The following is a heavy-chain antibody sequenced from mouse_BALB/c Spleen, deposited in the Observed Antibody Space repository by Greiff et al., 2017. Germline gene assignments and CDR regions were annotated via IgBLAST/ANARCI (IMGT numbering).Heavy chain of an antibody. CDR2: IDPANGNT. CDR3: ARLDTTVVHYYAMDY. V-gene: IGHV14-3*02. J-gene: IGHJ4*01. D-gene: IGHD1-1*01. Sequence: EVQLQQSGAELVKPGASVKLSCTASGFNIKDTYMHWVKQRPEQGLEWIGRIDPANGNTKYDPKFQGKATITADTSSNTAYLQLSSLTSEDTAVYYCARLDTTVVHYYAMDYWGQGTSVTVSS. CDR1: GFNIKDTY.